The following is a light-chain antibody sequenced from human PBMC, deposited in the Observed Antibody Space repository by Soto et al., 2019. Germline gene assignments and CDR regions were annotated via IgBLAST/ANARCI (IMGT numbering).Light chain of an antibody. V-gene: IGKV3-20*01. J-gene: IGKJ5*01. CDR1: QTVSSNY. CDR3: QCYDNSPLLT. Sequence: EIILTQSPDPLSLSPWERATLSCRASQTVSSNYLAWYQQKPGQAPRLLIYGASNRATGIPDRFSGSGSGTDFTLTISRLEPEDFAVYYCQCYDNSPLLTFGQGTRLEIK. CDR2: GAS.